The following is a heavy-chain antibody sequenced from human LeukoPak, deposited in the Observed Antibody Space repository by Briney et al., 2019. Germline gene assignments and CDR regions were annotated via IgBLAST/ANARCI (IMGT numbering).Heavy chain of an antibody. CDR3: AREGWYSGSYYGAYYFDY. D-gene: IGHD1-26*01. V-gene: IGHV3-48*04. CDR2: ISSSSSTI. J-gene: IGHJ4*02. CDR1: GFTFSSYS. Sequence: GGSLRLSCAASGFTFSSYSMNWVRQAPGKGLEWVSYISSSSSTIYYADSVKGRFTISRDNAKNSLYLQMNSLRAEDTAVYYCAREGWYSGSYYGAYYFDYWGQGTLVTVSS.